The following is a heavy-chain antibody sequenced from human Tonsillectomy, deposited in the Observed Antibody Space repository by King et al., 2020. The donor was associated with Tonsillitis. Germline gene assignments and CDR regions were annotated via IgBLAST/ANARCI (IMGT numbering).Heavy chain of an antibody. CDR2: ISAYNGDT. CDR3: ARAPRHCSTTTCYGKFYSYFYMDL. D-gene: IGHD2-2*01. Sequence: VQLVESGAEVKKPGASVKVSCKASGYTLTSYGINWVRQAPGQVLEWMGWISAYNGDTNYAQKLQDRVNMTTDSSTSTAYMELRSLRSDDTAVYYGARAPRHCSTTTCYGKFYSYFYMDLWGKGTTVTVSS. CDR1: GYTLTSYG. V-gene: IGHV1-18*01. J-gene: IGHJ6*03.